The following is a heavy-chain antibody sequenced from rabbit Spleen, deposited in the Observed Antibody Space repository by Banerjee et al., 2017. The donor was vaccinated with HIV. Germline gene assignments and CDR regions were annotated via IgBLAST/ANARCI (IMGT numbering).Heavy chain of an antibody. CDR1: GFDFSNYG. CDR3: ARDAGTSFSTYGMDL. Sequence: QEQLVESGGGLVQPGGSLKLSCKGSGFDFSNYGMSWVRQAPGKGLEWIGYIDPVFAYTYYASWVNGRFSISRENTQNTLFLQLSSLTAADTATYFCARDAGTSFSTYGMDLWGPGTLVTVS. V-gene: IGHV1S47*01. J-gene: IGHJ6*01. CDR2: IDPVFAYT. D-gene: IGHD8-1*01.